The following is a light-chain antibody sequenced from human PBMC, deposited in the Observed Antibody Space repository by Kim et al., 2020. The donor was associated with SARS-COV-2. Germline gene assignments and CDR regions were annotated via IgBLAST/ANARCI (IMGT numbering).Light chain of an antibody. J-gene: IGKJ5*01. CDR3: LQHNTYPIT. CDR2: GAS. V-gene: IGKV1-17*01. CDR1: QDIRND. Sequence: ASVGDRVTITGRTSQDIRNDLGWYQQSPGRAPKRLIYGASSLQSGVPSRFSGSGSGTEFTLTISSVQPEDFATYFCLQHNTYPITFGQGTRLEIK.